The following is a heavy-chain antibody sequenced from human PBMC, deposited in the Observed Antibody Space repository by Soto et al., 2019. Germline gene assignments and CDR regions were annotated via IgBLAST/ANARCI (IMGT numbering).Heavy chain of an antibody. CDR1: GFTFSDYW. CDR2: VNTDERRT. D-gene: IGHD6-19*01. J-gene: IGHJ4*02. Sequence: PGGSLRLSCGTSGFTFSDYWMHWVRQVPGKGLVWVARVNTDERRTSYADSVMGRFTISRDNAKNTLYLQMNSLTAEDTAVYHCARVLNGQWYFDHRGRGTLVTVSS. CDR3: ARVLNGQWYFDH. V-gene: IGHV3-74*01.